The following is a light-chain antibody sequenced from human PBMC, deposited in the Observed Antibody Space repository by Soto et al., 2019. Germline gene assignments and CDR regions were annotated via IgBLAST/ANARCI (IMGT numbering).Light chain of an antibody. CDR2: GAS. Sequence: EIVMTQSPATLSVSPGERATLSCRASQSVSSNLAWYQQKPGQAPRLLIYGASTRATGIPARFSGSGSGTEFTRTIRSLQSEDFAVYYCQQYNNLRVYTFGQGTKLEIK. CDR3: QQYNNLRVYT. V-gene: IGKV3-15*01. CDR1: QSVSSN. J-gene: IGKJ2*01.